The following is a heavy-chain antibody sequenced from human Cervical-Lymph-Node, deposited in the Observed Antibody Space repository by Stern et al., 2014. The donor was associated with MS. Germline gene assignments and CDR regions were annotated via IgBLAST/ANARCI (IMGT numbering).Heavy chain of an antibody. CDR3: ARDYEDTSMLFDH. D-gene: IGHD2-8*01. J-gene: IGHJ4*02. V-gene: IGHV3-30*03. CDR2: ISSDGNHK. CDR1: GFTFSSYG. Sequence: VQLVESGGAVVPPGRALRLSCAASGFTFSSYGMHWVRQAPGKGLEWVTVISSDGNHKFYAASVKGRFTSSRDNSKNTLHLQMNSVTPDDTAIYYCARDYEDTSMLFDHWGQGTLVTVSS.